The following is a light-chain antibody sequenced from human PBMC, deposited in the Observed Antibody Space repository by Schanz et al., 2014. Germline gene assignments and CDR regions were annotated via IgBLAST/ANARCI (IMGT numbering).Light chain of an antibody. Sequence: EIVLTQSPATLSLSPGERATLSCRASQSVSSFLAWYQQKPGQAPRLLIYDASNRATGIPDRFSGSGSGTHFTLTITRLEPEDFAVYYCQQYGSSRGSFGQGTKLEIK. CDR2: DAS. CDR1: QSVSSF. J-gene: IGKJ2*04. V-gene: IGKV3-20*01. CDR3: QQYGSSRGS.